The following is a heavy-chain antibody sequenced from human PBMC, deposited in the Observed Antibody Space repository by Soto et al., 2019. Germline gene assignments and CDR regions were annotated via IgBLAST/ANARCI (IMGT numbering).Heavy chain of an antibody. J-gene: IGHJ4*02. V-gene: IGHV3-23*01. D-gene: IGHD1-1*01. CDR1: GFTFSSYA. CDR2: ISGSGGST. Sequence: EVPLLESGGGLVQPGGSLRLSCAASGFTFSSYAMSWVRKAPGTGLEWVAAISGSGGSTYYAASVKGRFTIYRANSKNTLYLQMNSLRAEDTDVYYRASGDRATSTQLGCDYLGQGTLVTVSS. CDR3: ASGDRATSTQLGCDY.